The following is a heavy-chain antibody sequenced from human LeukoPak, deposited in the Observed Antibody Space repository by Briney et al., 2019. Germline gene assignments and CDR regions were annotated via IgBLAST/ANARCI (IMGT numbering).Heavy chain of an antibody. CDR1: GFSVGSNY. V-gene: IGHV3-53*01. CDR2: IYSGGST. D-gene: IGHD2-8*01. J-gene: IGHJ5*02. Sequence: GGSLRLSCAASGFSVGSNYMNWVRQAPGKGLEWVSVIYSGGSTDYADSVKGRFTISRDNSKNTLYLQMNSLRAEDTAVYYCARGQGSRYCTNGVCYWFDPWGQGTLVTVSS. CDR3: ARGQGSRYCTNGVCYWFDP.